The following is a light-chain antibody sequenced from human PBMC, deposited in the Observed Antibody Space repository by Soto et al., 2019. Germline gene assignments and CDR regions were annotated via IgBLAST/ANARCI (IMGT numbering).Light chain of an antibody. CDR2: EDV. V-gene: IGLV2-23*01. Sequence: QSALTQPASVSGSPGQSITISCTGTSSDVGSYNRVSWYQKYPGKAPRLLIYEDVKPPSGVFNRFSGSKSDNTASLRISGLEAEDEADYYCFSYAGGSSWVFGGGTKLTVL. CDR3: FSYAGGSSWV. CDR1: SSDVGSYNR. J-gene: IGLJ3*02.